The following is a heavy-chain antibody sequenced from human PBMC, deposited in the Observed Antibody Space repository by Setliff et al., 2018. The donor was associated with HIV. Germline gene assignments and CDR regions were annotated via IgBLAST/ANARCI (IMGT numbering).Heavy chain of an antibody. D-gene: IGHD2-15*01. CDR3: ARDLGYCSGGSCYWYY. CDR1: GGSISSSSYY. CDR2: IYYSGST. J-gene: IGHJ4*02. Sequence: KASETLSLTCTVSGGSISSSSYYWGWIRQPPGKGLGWIGSIYYSGSTFYNPSLKSRVSISLDMSKNLFSLNPTSVTAADTAVYYCARDLGYCSGGSCYWYYWGQGTLVTVSS. V-gene: IGHV4-39*07.